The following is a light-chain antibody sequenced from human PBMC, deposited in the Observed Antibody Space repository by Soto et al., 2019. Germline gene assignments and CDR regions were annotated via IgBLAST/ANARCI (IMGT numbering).Light chain of an antibody. CDR3: SSYTSSNTFYV. J-gene: IGLJ1*01. Sequence: QSVLTQPASVSGSPGQLITISCTGTSSDVGGYYYVSWYQHHPGKAPKLMIYQVSNRPSGVSNRFSGSKSGNTASLTISGLQAEDEADYYCSSYTSSNTFYVFGTGTKVTVL. V-gene: IGLV2-14*01. CDR2: QVS. CDR1: SSDVGGYYY.